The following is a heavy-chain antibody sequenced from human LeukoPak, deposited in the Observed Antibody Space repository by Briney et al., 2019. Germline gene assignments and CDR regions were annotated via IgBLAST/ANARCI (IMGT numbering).Heavy chain of an antibody. D-gene: IGHD6-13*01. Sequence: GGSLRLSCAASGFTFTSYWMSWVRQAPGKGLEWVANIKQDGSEKYYVDFVKGRFTISRDNAKNSLYLQMNSLRDEDTAVYYCATSRSFDYWGQGTLVTVSS. CDR2: IKQDGSEK. CDR1: GFTFTSYW. V-gene: IGHV3-7*01. CDR3: ATSRSFDY. J-gene: IGHJ4*02.